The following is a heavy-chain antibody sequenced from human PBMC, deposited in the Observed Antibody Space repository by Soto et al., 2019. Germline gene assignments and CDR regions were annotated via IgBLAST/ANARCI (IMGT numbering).Heavy chain of an antibody. CDR3: ATFGSGSYGGWFDP. V-gene: IGHV1-24*01. J-gene: IGHJ5*02. CDR1: GYTLTELS. D-gene: IGHD3-10*01. Sequence: ASVKVSCKVSGYTLTELSMHWVRQAPGRGLEWMGGFDPEDGETIYAQKFQGRVTMTEDTSTDTAYMELSSLRSEDTAVYYCATFGSGSYGGWFDPWGQGTMVTVYS. CDR2: FDPEDGET.